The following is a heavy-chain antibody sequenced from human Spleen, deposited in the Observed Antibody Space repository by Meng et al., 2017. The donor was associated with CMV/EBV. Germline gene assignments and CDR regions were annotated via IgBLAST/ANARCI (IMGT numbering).Heavy chain of an antibody. Sequence: GSLRLSCTVSGGSINTGLYYWGWIRQPPGKRLEWIGSIYYNGNTHYSPSLKSRVTMSLDRSKNQVSLKLSSVTAADTAVYYCARDSLEPYGSGSYYWFDFWGQGTLVTVSS. V-gene: IGHV4-39*07. CDR3: ARDSLEPYGSGSYYWFDF. CDR2: IYYNGNT. D-gene: IGHD3-10*01. J-gene: IGHJ5*01. CDR1: GGSINTGLYY.